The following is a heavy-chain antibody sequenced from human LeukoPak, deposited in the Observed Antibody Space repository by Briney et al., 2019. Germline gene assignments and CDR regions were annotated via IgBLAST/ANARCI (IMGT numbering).Heavy chain of an antibody. CDR3: ARHYYDILTGYGH. CDR2: IYSGVSS. Sequence: PGGSLRLSCAASGFNVSGNYMSWVRQAPGKGLEWVSVIYSGVSSYYADLVKGRFTISRDNSKNTLYLQMNTLRAEDTAVYYCARHYYDILTGYGHWGQGTLVTVSS. CDR1: GFNVSGNY. V-gene: IGHV3-66*04. D-gene: IGHD3-9*01. J-gene: IGHJ4*02.